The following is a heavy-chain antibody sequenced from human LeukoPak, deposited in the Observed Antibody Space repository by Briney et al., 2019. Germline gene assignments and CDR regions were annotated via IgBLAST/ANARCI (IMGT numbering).Heavy chain of an antibody. CDR3: AKDREQWQVKEFDY. Sequence: GGSLRLSCAASGFTFDDYAMHWVGQAPGKGLEWVSGISWNSGSIVYADSVKGRFTISRDNAKNSLYLQMNSLRAEDTALYYCAKDREQWQVKEFDYWGQGTLVTVSS. CDR1: GFTFDDYA. CDR2: ISWNSGSI. V-gene: IGHV3-9*01. J-gene: IGHJ4*02. D-gene: IGHD6-19*01.